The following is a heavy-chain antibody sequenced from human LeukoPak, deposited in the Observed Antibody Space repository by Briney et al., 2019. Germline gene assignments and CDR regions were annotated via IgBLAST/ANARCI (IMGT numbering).Heavy chain of an antibody. CDR1: GFTFSSYS. V-gene: IGHV3-48*04. Sequence: GGSLRLSCAASGFTFSSYSMNWVRQAPGKGLEWVSYISSGSGSIYYADSVKGRFTISRDNAKNSVFLQMNSLRAEDTAVYYCARLPAYCSSTSCYYGYWGQGTLVTVSS. D-gene: IGHD2-2*01. J-gene: IGHJ4*02. CDR2: ISSGSGSI. CDR3: ARLPAYCSSTSCYYGY.